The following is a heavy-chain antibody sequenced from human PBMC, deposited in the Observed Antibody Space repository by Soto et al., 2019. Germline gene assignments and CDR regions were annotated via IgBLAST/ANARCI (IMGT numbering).Heavy chain of an antibody. CDR3: ARLDVDLGGVIVAYFDY. CDR2: ISAYNGKT. J-gene: IGHJ4*02. V-gene: IGHV1-18*01. D-gene: IGHD3-16*02. CDR1: GYTFTSYG. Sequence: ASVKVSCKASGYTFTSYGISWVRQAPGQGLEWKGWISAYNGKTNYAQKLQGRVTMTTDTSTSTAYMELRSLSSDDTAVFYCARLDVDLGGVIVAYFDYWGQGTLVTVSS.